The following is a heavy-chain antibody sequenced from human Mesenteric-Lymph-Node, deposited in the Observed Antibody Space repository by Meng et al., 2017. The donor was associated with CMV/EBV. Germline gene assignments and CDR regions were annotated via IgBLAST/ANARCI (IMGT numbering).Heavy chain of an antibody. J-gene: IGHJ6*02. Sequence: QVSCKGSGYSFTSYWIGWVRQTPGKGLEWMGLIYNGDSDTSYSPSFQGQVTISADKSISTAYLQWSSLKASDTAMYYYARHPHYYYYYGMDVWGQGTTVTVSS. V-gene: IGHV5-51*01. CDR1: GYSFTSYW. CDR2: IYNGDSDT. CDR3: ARHPHYYYYYGMDV.